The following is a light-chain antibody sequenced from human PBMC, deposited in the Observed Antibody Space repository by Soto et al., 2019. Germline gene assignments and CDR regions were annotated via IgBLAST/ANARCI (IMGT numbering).Light chain of an antibody. Sequence: QSVLTQPASVSASPGQSITIPCTGTSSDVGSYNLVSWFQQHPGKVPELLIYEGTKRPSGLSDRFSGSKSDNTASLTISGLQAEDEADYYCYSYAGENLYVFGTGTKVTVL. J-gene: IGLJ1*01. V-gene: IGLV2-23*01. CDR3: YSYAGENLYV. CDR1: SSDVGSYNL. CDR2: EGT.